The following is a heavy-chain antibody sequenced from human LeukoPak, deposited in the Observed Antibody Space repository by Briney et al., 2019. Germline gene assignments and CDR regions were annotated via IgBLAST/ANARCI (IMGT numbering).Heavy chain of an antibody. D-gene: IGHD3-10*01. CDR1: GGSFSGYY. CDR3: ARGTGIDY. CDR2: INHSGST. J-gene: IGHJ4*02. V-gene: IGHV4-34*01. Sequence: PSETLSLTCAVYGGSFSGYYWSWIRQPPGKGLEWIGEINHSGSTNYNPSLKSRVTISVDTSKNQLSLRLSSVTAADTAVYYCARGTGIDYWGQGTLVTVSS.